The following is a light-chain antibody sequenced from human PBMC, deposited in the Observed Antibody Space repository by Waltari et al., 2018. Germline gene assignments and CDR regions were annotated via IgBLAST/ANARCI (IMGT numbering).Light chain of an antibody. Sequence: QYVLTQPPSASGTPGQRVAISCSGSSSNIGRNTVNWYQQLPGTAPKLLISFNDQRPSGVPDRFSGSKSGTSASLAISGLRSEDEADYYCAAWDDSLNGVGFGGGTKLTVL. CDR2: FND. V-gene: IGLV1-44*01. CDR3: AAWDDSLNGVG. CDR1: SSNIGRNT. J-gene: IGLJ2*01.